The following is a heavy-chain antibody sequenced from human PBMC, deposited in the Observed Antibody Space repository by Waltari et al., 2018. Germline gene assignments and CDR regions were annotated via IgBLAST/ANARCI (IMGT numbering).Heavy chain of an antibody. CDR3: TRGFQLIPEIWFDS. CDR2: INPTTGTT. D-gene: IGHD1-1*01. CDR1: GYSFIGYY. J-gene: IGHJ5*01. Sequence: QAHLVQSGAEVKKPGASVKVSCKTSGYSFIGYYIHWVRQAPGQGLEWMGSINPTTGTTRYARKFQTRISVTTDASIDTAYMELTSLTSDDTAVYYCTRGFQLIPEIWFDSWGQGSLVTVSS. V-gene: IGHV1-2*02.